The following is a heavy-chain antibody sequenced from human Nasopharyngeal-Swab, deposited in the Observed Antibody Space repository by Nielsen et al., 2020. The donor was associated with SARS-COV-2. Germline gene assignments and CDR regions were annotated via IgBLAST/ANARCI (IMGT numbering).Heavy chain of an antibody. CDR1: GGSISSSSYY. D-gene: IGHD3-9*01. CDR2: IYYSGST. Sequence: SETLSLTCTVSGGSISSSSYYWGWIRQPPGKGLEWIGSIYYSGSTYYNPSLKSRVTISVDTSKNQFSLKLSSVTAADTAVYHCARGRETYYDVLTGYPYGAFDIWGQGTMVTVSS. CDR3: ARGRETYYDVLTGYPYGAFDI. J-gene: IGHJ3*02. V-gene: IGHV4-39*07.